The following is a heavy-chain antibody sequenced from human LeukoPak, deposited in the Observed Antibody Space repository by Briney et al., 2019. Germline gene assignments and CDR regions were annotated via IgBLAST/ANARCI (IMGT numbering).Heavy chain of an antibody. J-gene: IGHJ3*02. Sequence: SVKVSCKASGGTFSSYAIRWVRQAPGQGREWMGRIIPIFGTANYAQKFQGRVTITTDESTSTAYMELSSLRSEDTAVYYCARITAMVTYGAFDIWGQGTMVTVSS. CDR2: IIPIFGTA. D-gene: IGHD5-18*01. CDR3: ARITAMVTYGAFDI. V-gene: IGHV1-69*05. CDR1: GGTFSSYA.